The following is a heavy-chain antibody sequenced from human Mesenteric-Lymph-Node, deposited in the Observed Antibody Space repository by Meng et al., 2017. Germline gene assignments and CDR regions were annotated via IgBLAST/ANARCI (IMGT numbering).Heavy chain of an antibody. CDR3: ATVPRLLNYAKGRDAFDI. Sequence: GESLKISCAASGFNFRSYEMNWVRQAPGKGLEWVSYISSTGSTIYYADSLKGRFTISRDNAKNSLYLQMNSLRADDTGVYYCATVPRLLNYAKGRDAFDIWGHGTMVTVSS. CDR2: ISSTGSTI. V-gene: IGHV3-48*03. D-gene: IGHD2-2*01. CDR1: GFNFRSYE. J-gene: IGHJ3*02.